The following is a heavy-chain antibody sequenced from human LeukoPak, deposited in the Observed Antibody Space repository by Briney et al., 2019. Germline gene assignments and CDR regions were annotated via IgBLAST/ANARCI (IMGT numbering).Heavy chain of an antibody. J-gene: IGHJ5*02. D-gene: IGHD5-18*01. CDR3: ARGSAMVTTYRGGNWFDP. CDR1: GYTFTSYG. Sequence: GASVKVSCKASGYTFTSYGISWVRQAPGHGLEWMGWISTYNGNTNYAQKLQGRFTMTTDTSTSTAYMELTGLRSDDTAVYYCARGSAMVTTYRGGNWFDPWGRGTLVTVSS. CDR2: ISTYNGNT. V-gene: IGHV1-18*01.